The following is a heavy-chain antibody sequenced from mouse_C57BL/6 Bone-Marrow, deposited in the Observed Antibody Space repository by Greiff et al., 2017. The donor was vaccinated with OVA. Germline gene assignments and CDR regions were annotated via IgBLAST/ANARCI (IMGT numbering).Heavy chain of an antibody. CDR1: GFTFSDYY. D-gene: IGHD1-1*01. J-gene: IGHJ1*03. Sequence: EVHLVESGGGLVQPGGSLKLSCAASGFTFSDYYMYWVRQTPEKRLEWVAYISNGGGSTYYPDTVKGRFTISRDNAKNTLYLQMSRLKSEDTAMYYCARPTVVATDWYFDVWGTGTTVTVSS. CDR2: ISNGGGST. CDR3: ARPTVVATDWYFDV. V-gene: IGHV5-12*01.